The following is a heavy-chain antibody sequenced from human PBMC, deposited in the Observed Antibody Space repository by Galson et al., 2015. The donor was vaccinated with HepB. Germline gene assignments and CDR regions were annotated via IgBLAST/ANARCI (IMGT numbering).Heavy chain of an antibody. D-gene: IGHD6-13*01. Sequence: LSLTCTVSGGSISSSSYYWGWIRQPPGKGLEWIGSIYYSGSTYYNPSLKSRVTISVDTSKNQFSLKLSSVTAADTAVYYCARGQGQLEPRYYYYYYGMDVWGQGTTVTVSS. V-gene: IGHV4-39*01. J-gene: IGHJ6*02. CDR1: GGSISSSSYY. CDR2: IYYSGST. CDR3: ARGQGQLEPRYYYYYYGMDV.